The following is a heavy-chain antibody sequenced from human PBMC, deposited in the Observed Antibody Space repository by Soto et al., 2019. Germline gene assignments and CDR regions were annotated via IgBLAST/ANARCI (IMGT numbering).Heavy chain of an antibody. V-gene: IGHV4-39*01. J-gene: IGHJ4*02. Sequence: SETLSLTCTASSGSISSSSSYWGWLRQPPGKGLEWIVSIYYSGNTYYNPSLKSRVTISIDSSKTQLSQKLNSCTTADTAVYYCGAQDYGARPCYFESWGKGTLVTVSS. CDR1: SGSISSSSSY. CDR2: IYYSGNT. CDR3: GAQDYGARPCYFES. D-gene: IGHD4-17*01.